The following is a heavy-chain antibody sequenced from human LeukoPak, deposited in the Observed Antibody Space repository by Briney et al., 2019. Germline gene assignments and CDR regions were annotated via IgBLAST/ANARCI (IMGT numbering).Heavy chain of an antibody. CDR1: GFTFSSYE. D-gene: IGHD1-26*01. V-gene: IGHV3-48*03. CDR2: ISSSGSTI. CDR3: ARDPYNGNYGHYCYYYMDV. J-gene: IGHJ6*03. Sequence: TGGSLRLSCAASGFTFSSYEMNWVRQAPGKGLEWVSYISSSGSTIYYADSVKGRFTISRDNAKNSLYLQMNSLRAEDTAVYYCARDPYNGNYGHYCYYYMDVWGKGTTVTISS.